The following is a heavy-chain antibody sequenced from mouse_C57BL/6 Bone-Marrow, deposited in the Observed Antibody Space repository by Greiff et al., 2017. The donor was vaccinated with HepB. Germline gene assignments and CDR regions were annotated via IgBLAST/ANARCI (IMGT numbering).Heavy chain of an antibody. Sequence: EVQLQESGGGLVQPGGSMKLSCAASGFTFSDAWIDWVRQSPEKGLEWVAEIRNKANNHATYYAESVKGRFTISRDDSKSSVYLQMNSLRAEDTGIYYCTRPHGSSSWFAYWGQGTLVTVSA. V-gene: IGHV6-6*01. J-gene: IGHJ3*01. CDR1: GFTFSDAW. CDR3: TRPHGSSSWFAY. CDR2: IRNKANNHAT. D-gene: IGHD1-1*01.